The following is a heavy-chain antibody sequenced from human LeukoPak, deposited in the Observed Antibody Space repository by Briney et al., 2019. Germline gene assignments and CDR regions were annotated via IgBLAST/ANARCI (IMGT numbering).Heavy chain of an antibody. D-gene: IGHD3-22*01. V-gene: IGHV3-11*01. CDR2: ISAGSRTT. CDR1: GFTFSDYQ. CDR3: ARGLDYYDSSGYSPLDY. J-gene: IGHJ4*02. Sequence: PGGSLRLSCAASGFTFSDYQMTWIRQAPGMGLEWVSYISAGSRTTYYADSVKGRFIISRDNAKKSLYLQMNSLRAEDTAVYYCARGLDYYDSSGYSPLDYWGQGTLVTVSS.